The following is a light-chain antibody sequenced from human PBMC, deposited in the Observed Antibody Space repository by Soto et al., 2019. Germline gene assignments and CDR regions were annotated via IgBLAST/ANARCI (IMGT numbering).Light chain of an antibody. V-gene: IGKV1-33*01. CDR2: DAS. CDR3: QQYDNLLSFT. Sequence: DIQMTQSPSSLSASVGDRVTITCQASQDISNYLNWYQQKPGKAPKLLIYDASNLETGVPSRFSGSGSGTDFTFTISSLQPEDIATYYCQQYDNLLSFTFGPGTKVD. J-gene: IGKJ3*01. CDR1: QDISNY.